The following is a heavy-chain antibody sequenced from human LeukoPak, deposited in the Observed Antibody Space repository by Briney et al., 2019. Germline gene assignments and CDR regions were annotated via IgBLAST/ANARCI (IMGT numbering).Heavy chain of an antibody. Sequence: SETLSLTCTVSGGSISSSGSYWGWIRQPPGKGLEWIGSIYYSGSTYNPSLKSRVTISVDTSKNQFSLNLTSVNAADTAVYYCARVMAARREDLNWFDPWGQGTLVTVSS. V-gene: IGHV4-39*07. CDR1: GGSISSSGSY. CDR3: ARVMAARREDLNWFDP. CDR2: IYYSGST. D-gene: IGHD6-6*01. J-gene: IGHJ5*02.